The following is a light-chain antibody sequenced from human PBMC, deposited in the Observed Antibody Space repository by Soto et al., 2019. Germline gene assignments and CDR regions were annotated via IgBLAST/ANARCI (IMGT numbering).Light chain of an antibody. V-gene: IGLV2-8*01. CDR1: SSDVGGYNY. CDR2: EDY. Sequence: QSAPTQPPSASGSPGQSVTFSCTGTSSDVGGYNYVSWYQQYPGKAPKLMIYEDYKRHSGVPDRFSGSKSGNTASLTVSGLQAADEADYYCSAYAGSSTWVFGGGTKLTVL. CDR3: SAYAGSSTWV. J-gene: IGLJ2*01.